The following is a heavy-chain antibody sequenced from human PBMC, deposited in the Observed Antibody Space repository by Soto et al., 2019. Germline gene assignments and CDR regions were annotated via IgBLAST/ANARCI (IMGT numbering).Heavy chain of an antibody. V-gene: IGHV3-9*01. D-gene: IGHD3-10*01. Sequence: PGGSLRLSCAASGFTFDHYAMHWVRQAPGKGLEWVSGISGNSGSIGYADSVKGRFTISRDNAKNSLYLQMNSLRAEDTALYYCAKGGANYYGSGGWDYWGQGIPVTVSS. CDR3: AKGGANYYGSGGWDY. CDR1: GFTFDHYA. CDR2: ISGNSGSI. J-gene: IGHJ4*02.